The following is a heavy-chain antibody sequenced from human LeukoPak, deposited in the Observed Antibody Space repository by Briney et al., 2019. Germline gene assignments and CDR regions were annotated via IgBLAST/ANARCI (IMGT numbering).Heavy chain of an antibody. CDR2: ISSSSSYI. CDR1: GFTFSSYS. Sequence: GGSLRLSCAASGFTFSSYSMYWVRQAPGKGLEWVSSISSSSSYIYYADSVKGRFTISRDNAKNSLYLQMNSLRAEDTAVYYCARNAVPYYYYGMDVWGQGTTVTVSS. CDR3: ARNAVPYYYYGMDV. J-gene: IGHJ6*02. V-gene: IGHV3-21*01. D-gene: IGHD3-10*01.